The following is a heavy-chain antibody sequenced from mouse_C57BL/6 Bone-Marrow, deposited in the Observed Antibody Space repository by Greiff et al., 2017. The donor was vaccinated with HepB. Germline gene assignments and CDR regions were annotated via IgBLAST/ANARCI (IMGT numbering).Heavy chain of an antibody. Sequence: EVQLQESEGGLVQPGSSMKLSCTASGFTFSDYYMAWVRQVPEKGLEWVANINYDGSSTYYLDSLKSRFIISRDNAKNILYLQMSSLKSEDTATYYCARESPYYYGSRYFDYWGQGTTLTVSS. CDR1: GFTFSDYY. CDR2: INYDGSST. CDR3: ARESPYYYGSRYFDY. J-gene: IGHJ2*01. V-gene: IGHV5-16*01. D-gene: IGHD1-1*01.